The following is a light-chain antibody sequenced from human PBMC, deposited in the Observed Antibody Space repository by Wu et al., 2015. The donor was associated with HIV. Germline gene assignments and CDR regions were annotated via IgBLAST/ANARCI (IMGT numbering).Light chain of an antibody. J-gene: IGKJ4*01. Sequence: DIQMTQSPSSLSASVGDRVTITCRASQSINTYLNWYQQKPGKAPKLLIYAASSLQSGVPSRFSGSGSGTEFTLTISGLQPDDFATYYCQQYNSYPLTFGGGTRVEIK. CDR1: QSINTY. CDR2: AAS. V-gene: IGKV1-39*01. CDR3: QQYNSYPLT.